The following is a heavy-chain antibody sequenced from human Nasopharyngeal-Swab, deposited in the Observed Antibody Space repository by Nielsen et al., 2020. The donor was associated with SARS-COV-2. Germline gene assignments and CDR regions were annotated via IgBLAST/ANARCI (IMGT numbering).Heavy chain of an antibody. V-gene: IGHV3-23*01. D-gene: IGHD2/OR15-2a*01. CDR3: AKDLRGPYFF. CDR2: IVGSGDISGSGGNT. Sequence: GESLKISCVASGYSFRTYGMSWVRQAPGKGLEWVAAIVGSGDISGSGGNTYYADSVKGRFTISRDNSKNTLSLQMNILRAEDTAVYYCAKDLRGPYFFWGQGTLVTVSS. J-gene: IGHJ4*02. CDR1: GYSFRTYG.